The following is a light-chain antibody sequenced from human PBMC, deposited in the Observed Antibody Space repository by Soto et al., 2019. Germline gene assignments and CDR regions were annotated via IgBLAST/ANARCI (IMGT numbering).Light chain of an antibody. CDR1: QSISSW. CDR2: KAS. J-gene: IGKJ1*01. CDR3: QQYNSFRT. Sequence: DIQLTQAPSTLFEYVGDRVTITCRASQSISSWLAWYQQKPGKAPKLLIYKASSLESGVPSRFSGSGSGTEFTLTISSLQPDDFATYYCQQYNSFRTFGHGTKVDIK. V-gene: IGKV1-5*03.